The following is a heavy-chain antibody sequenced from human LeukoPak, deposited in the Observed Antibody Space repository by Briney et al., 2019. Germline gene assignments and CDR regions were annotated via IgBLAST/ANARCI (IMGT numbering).Heavy chain of an antibody. CDR1: GFTLSSYG. Sequence: GGSLRLSCAASGFTLSSYGMSWVRQAPGKGLEWVSSISNSGGSTYHADSVKGRFTISRDNSKNSLYLQMNSLRVEDTAVYYCASATKIDYWGQGTLVTVSS. D-gene: IGHD5-12*01. J-gene: IGHJ4*02. CDR3: ASATKIDY. CDR2: ISNSGGST. V-gene: IGHV3-23*01.